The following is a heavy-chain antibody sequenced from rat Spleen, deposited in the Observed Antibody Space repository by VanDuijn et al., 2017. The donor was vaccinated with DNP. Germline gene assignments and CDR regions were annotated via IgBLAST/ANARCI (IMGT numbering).Heavy chain of an antibody. CDR3: ARWNIGTSTLDY. Sequence: EVQLQESGPGLVKSSQSLSLTCSVTGYSITSNYWGWIRQFPGNKMEYIGHISFSGSPNYNPSLKSRIYITRDTSKNQFFLKLSSVTTEDTATYYCARWNIGTSTLDYWGQGTLVTVSS. CDR1: GYSITSNY. J-gene: IGHJ3*01. V-gene: IGHV3-1*01. CDR2: ISFSGSP. D-gene: IGHD1-5*01.